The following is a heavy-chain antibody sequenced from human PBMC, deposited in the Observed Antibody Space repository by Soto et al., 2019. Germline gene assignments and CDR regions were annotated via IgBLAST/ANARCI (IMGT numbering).Heavy chain of an antibody. V-gene: IGHV1-18*01. D-gene: IGHD4-4*01. CDR3: ERAQATTESDF. Sequence: QIKLVQSEGEVKKPGASVKVSCKTSGYTFTNYGVTWVRQAPGQGLEWMGLLNTYNGNTKYEQRLKGRVTMTPVTVASQAYVEVSSLRSDDTAVYYCERAQATTESDFRGQGTLVSVSS. CDR1: GYTFTNYG. J-gene: IGHJ4*02. CDR2: LNTYNGNT.